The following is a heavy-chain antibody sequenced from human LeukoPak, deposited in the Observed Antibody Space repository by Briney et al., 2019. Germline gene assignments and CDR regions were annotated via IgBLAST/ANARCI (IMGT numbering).Heavy chain of an antibody. D-gene: IGHD3-22*01. V-gene: IGHV4-39*01. CDR1: GGSISSSSYY. Sequence: SETLSLTCTVSGGSISSSSYYWGWLRQPPGKGLEWIGSIYYSGSTYYNPSLKSRVTISVDTSKDQFSLKLSSVTAEDTAVYYCARGLSSAEYDYDSSGYYGIDYWGQGTLVTVSS. CDR3: ARGLSSAEYDYDSSGYYGIDY. J-gene: IGHJ4*02. CDR2: IYYSGST.